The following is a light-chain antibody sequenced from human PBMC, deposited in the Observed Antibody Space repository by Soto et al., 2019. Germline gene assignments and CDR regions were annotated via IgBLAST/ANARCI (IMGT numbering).Light chain of an antibody. J-gene: IGLJ3*02. CDR2: GKS. CDR1: SSNIGAGYD. V-gene: IGLV1-40*01. CDR3: QSYDSSLSGWV. Sequence: QSVLTQPPSVSGAPGKRVTISCTGSSSNIGAGYDVHWYQQLPGTAPKLPIYGKSNRPSGVPDRFSGSKSGTSASLAITGLQAEDEADYYCQSYDSSLSGWVFGGGTKLTVL.